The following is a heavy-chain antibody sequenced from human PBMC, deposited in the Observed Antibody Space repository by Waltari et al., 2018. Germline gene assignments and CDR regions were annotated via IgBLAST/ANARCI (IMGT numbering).Heavy chain of an antibody. CDR2: SYTGGST. CDR1: GFTFSNYV. V-gene: IGHV3-23*03. Sequence: EVQLLQSGGGLVQPGGYLRLSCAGSGFTFSNYVMSWVRQAPGKGLEWVSVSYTGGSTHYADSVKGRFTVYRDNSKSTLYLQMDTLTPEDTAVYYCAKEGGGVTFDIWGQGTMVTVSS. CDR3: AKEGGGVTFDI. D-gene: IGHD2-8*02. J-gene: IGHJ3*02.